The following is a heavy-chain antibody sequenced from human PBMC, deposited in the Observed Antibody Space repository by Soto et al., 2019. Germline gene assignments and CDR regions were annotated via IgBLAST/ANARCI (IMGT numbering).Heavy chain of an antibody. J-gene: IGHJ3*02. V-gene: IGHV4-34*01. CDR2: INHSGST. CDR3: ARGDCSGGSCRKDAFDI. Sequence: PSETLSLTCAVYGGSFSGYYWSWIRQPPGKGLEWIGEINHSGSTNYNPSLKSRVTISVDTSKNQFSLKLSSVTAADTAVYYCARGDCSGGSCRKDAFDICGQGTMVTV. D-gene: IGHD2-15*01. CDR1: GGSFSGYY.